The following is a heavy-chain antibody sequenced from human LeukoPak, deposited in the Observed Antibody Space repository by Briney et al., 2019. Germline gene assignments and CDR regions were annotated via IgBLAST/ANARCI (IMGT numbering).Heavy chain of an antibody. J-gene: IGHJ4*02. CDR2: ISYDGSNK. V-gene: IGHV3-30-3*02. CDR3: AKPSSGWYYFDY. Sequence: PGGSLRLSCAASGFTFSTYTMHWVRQAPGKGLEWVAVISYDGSNKYNADSVKGRFTISRDNSKNTLYLQMNSLRAEDTALYYCAKPSSGWYYFDYWGQGTLVTVSS. CDR1: GFTFSTYT. D-gene: IGHD6-19*01.